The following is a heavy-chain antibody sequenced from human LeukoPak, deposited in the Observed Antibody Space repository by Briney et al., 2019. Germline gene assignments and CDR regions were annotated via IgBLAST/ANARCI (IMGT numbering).Heavy chain of an antibody. D-gene: IGHD2-2*01. J-gene: IGHJ4*02. V-gene: IGHV3-53*01. CDR3: ARGLGYCTSTTCLLPFDY. CDR2: IYSGGST. Sequence: GGSLRLSCAASGFTASTYYMTWVRQAPGKGLECASVIYSGGSTYYADSVKGRFTVSRDNSKNTLYLQMNSLRAEDTAMYYCARGLGYCTSTTCLLPFDYWGQGTLVTVSS. CDR1: GFTASTYY.